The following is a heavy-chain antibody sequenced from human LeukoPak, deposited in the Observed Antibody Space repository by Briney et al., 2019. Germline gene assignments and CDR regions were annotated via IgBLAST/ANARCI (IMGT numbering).Heavy chain of an antibody. J-gene: IGHJ4*02. D-gene: IGHD1-26*01. V-gene: IGHV3-23*01. CDR3: ALGRALN. CDR2: ISGSNSGT. Sequence: GGSLRLSCAASGFTLSSYAMSWVRQAPGKGLEWVSAISGSNSGTYYADSVKGRFTISRDNSKNTLYLQMDSLRAEDTAVYYCALGRALNWGQGTLVTVSS. CDR1: GFTLSSYA.